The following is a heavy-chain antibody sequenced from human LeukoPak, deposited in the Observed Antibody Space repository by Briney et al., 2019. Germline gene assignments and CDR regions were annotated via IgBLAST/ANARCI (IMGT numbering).Heavy chain of an antibody. Sequence: SETLSLTCTVSGGSISSSSYYWSWIRQPPGKGLEWIGEINHSGSTNYNPSLKSRVTISVDTSKNQFSLKLSSVTAADTAVYYCARGKGTTHYYYYYYYMDVWGKGTTVTVSS. V-gene: IGHV4-39*07. CDR3: ARGKGTTHYYYYYYYMDV. CDR2: INHSGST. D-gene: IGHD2/OR15-2a*01. CDR1: GGSISSSSYY. J-gene: IGHJ6*03.